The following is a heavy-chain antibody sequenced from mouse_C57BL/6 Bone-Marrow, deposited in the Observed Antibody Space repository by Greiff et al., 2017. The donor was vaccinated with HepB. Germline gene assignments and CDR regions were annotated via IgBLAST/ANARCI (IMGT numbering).Heavy chain of an antibody. Sequence: EVQLVESEGGLVQPGSSMKLSCTASGFTFSDYYMAWVRQVPEKGLEWVANINYDGSSTYYLDSLKSRFIISRDNAKNILYLQMSSLKSEDTATYYCARGNYAFAYWGQETLGTVSA. D-gene: IGHD2-4*01. CDR1: GFTFSDYY. CDR2: INYDGSST. V-gene: IGHV5-16*01. CDR3: ARGNYAFAY. J-gene: IGHJ3*01.